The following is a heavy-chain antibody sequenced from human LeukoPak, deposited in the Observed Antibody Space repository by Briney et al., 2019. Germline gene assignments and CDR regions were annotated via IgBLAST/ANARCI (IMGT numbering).Heavy chain of an antibody. CDR2: VNHSGST. D-gene: IGHD3-22*01. CDR1: GGSFTGYY. CDR3: ARLTSYRDSNGYWAGGRRAYHIYYYMDV. V-gene: IGHV4-34*01. Sequence: SETLSLTCAVYGGSFTGYYWSWIRQSPGKGLEWIGEVNHSGSTNYNPSLESRVTISGDASKNQFSLKLISVTAADTAVYYCARLTSYRDSNGYWAGGRRAYHIYYYMDVWGKGTTVSISS. J-gene: IGHJ6*03.